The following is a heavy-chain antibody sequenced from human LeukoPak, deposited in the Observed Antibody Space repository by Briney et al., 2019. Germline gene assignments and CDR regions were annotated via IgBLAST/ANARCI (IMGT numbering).Heavy chain of an antibody. CDR1: GFTFSNYA. CDR3: AKELAYCGGDCYSAFDM. D-gene: IGHD2-21*02. V-gene: IGHV3-30*02. CDR2: IRYDGNNK. J-gene: IGHJ3*02. Sequence: GGSLRLSCAASGFTFSNYAMHWVRQAPGKGLEWVAFIRYDGNNKYYADSVKGRFTIPRDNPKNTLYLQMNSLKTEDTAMYYCAKELAYCGGDCYSAFDMWGQGTLVSVSS.